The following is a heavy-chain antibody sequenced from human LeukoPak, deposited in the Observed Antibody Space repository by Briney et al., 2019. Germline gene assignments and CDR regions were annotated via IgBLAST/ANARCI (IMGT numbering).Heavy chain of an antibody. V-gene: IGHV1-69*13. CDR1: GGTFSSYA. Sequence: ASVKVSCKASGGTFSSYAISWVRQAPGQGLEWMGGIIPIFGTANYAQKFQGRVTITADESTSTAYMELSSLRSEDTAVYYCARDLPYYDILTGYPQYYFDYWGQGTLVTVSS. CDR2: IIPIFGTA. CDR3: ARDLPYYDILTGYPQYYFDY. J-gene: IGHJ4*02. D-gene: IGHD3-9*01.